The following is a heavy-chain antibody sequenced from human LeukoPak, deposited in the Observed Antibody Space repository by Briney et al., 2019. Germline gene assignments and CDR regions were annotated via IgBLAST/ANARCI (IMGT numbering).Heavy chain of an antibody. D-gene: IGHD7-27*01. Sequence: GGSLRLSCVASGFTFSNFRMHWVRQGPGKGLVWVSRISGDGSTTDHADSVKGRFTISRDNAKNTLYLQMNSLRAEDTAVYYCVRSNWHFDLWAKGPPVTVSS. CDR2: ISGDGSTT. J-gene: IGHJ4*02. CDR3: VRSNWHFDL. CDR1: GFTFSNFR. V-gene: IGHV3-74*01.